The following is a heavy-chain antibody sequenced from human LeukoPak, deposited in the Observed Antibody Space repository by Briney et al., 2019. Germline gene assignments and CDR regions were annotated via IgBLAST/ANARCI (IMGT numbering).Heavy chain of an antibody. D-gene: IGHD3-22*01. CDR2: INHSGST. Sequence: GYYWXWIRQPPGXGLEWIGEINHSGSTNYNPSLKSRVTISVDTSKNQFSLKLSSVTAADTAVYYCARTDSSYRGYFGYWGQGTLVTVSS. V-gene: IGHV4-34*01. J-gene: IGHJ4*02. CDR3: ARTDSSYRGYFGY. CDR1: GYY.